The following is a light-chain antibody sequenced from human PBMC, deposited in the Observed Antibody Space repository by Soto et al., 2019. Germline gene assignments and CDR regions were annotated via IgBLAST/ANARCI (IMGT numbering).Light chain of an antibody. Sequence: EVVLTQSPGTLSLSPGERAILSCRASQSVSINYLAWYQQKPGQTPSLLIYGASSRATGIPDRFSGSGSGTDFTLTIGRLEPEDFAVYYCQQYGSAPYSFGQGTKLEIK. J-gene: IGKJ2*03. CDR3: QQYGSAPYS. V-gene: IGKV3-20*01. CDR1: QSVSINY. CDR2: GAS.